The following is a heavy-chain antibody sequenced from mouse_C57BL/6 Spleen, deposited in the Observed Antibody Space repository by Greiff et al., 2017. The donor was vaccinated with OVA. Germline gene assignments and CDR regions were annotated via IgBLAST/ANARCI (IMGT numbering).Heavy chain of an antibody. CDR3: ARGYYGSSYWFAY. Sequence: VKLMESDAELVKPGASVKISCKVSGYTFTDHTIHWMKQRPEQGLEWIGYIYPRDGRTKYNEKFKGKATLTADKSSSTAYMQLNSLTSEDSAVYFCARGYYGSSYWFAYWGQGTLVTVSA. D-gene: IGHD1-1*01. CDR1: GYTFTDHT. V-gene: IGHV1-78*01. J-gene: IGHJ3*01. CDR2: IYPRDGRT.